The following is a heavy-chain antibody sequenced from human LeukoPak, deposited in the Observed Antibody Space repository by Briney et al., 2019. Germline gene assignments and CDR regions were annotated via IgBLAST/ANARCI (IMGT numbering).Heavy chain of an antibody. CDR3: ARDRRYYYSSGTFYRDAFDL. CDR1: GYTFSNYA. CDR2: IIPIFGTL. J-gene: IGHJ3*01. D-gene: IGHD3-10*01. Sequence: EASVKVSCKASGYTFSNYAISWVRQAPGQGPEWMGGIIPIFGTLNYAPKFQGRVTITAAKYTSTAYMELSSLRSDDTAVYYCARDRRYYYSSGTFYRDAFDLWGQGTLVTVSS. V-gene: IGHV1-69*06.